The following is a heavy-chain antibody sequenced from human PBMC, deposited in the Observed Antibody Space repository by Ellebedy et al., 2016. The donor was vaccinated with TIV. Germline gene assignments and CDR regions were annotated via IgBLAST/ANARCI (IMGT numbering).Heavy chain of an antibody. J-gene: IGHJ4*02. CDR2: INPVSGAT. Sequence: AASVKVSCKPSGYVFDSFFLAWVRQAPGQGLEWMGWINPVSGATHYAQSLQGRLTMTRDTSIGTAYMELGSLQSDDTAIYSCVRSRAYHFDNWGEGTLVTVSS. V-gene: IGHV1-2*02. CDR3: VRSRAYHFDN. D-gene: IGHD2-2*01. CDR1: GYVFDSFF.